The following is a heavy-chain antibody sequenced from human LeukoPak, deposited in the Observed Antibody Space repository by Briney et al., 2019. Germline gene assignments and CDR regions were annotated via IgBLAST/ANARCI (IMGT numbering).Heavy chain of an antibody. CDR1: GGSFSGYY. Sequence: KPSETLSLTCAVYGGSFSGYYWSWIRQPPGKGLEWIGEINHSRSTNYNPSLKSRVTISVDTSKNQFSLTLSSVAAAVTAVYYCARGRKGMYYYGSGSCFFDYWGQGTLVTVSS. J-gene: IGHJ4*02. CDR3: ARGRKGMYYYGSGSCFFDY. V-gene: IGHV4-34*01. D-gene: IGHD3-10*01. CDR2: INHSRST.